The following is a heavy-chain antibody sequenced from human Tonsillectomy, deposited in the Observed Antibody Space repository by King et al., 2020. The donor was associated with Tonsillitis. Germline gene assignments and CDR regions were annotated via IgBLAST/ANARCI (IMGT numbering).Heavy chain of an antibody. J-gene: IGHJ6*03. CDR3: ARRGIVPAARDFYYYSMDV. CDR1: GGTISSSSYY. D-gene: IGHD2-2*01. Sequence: QLQESGPGLVKPSETLSLTCIVAGGTISSSSYYWGWIRQPPGKGLEWIGSMDYSGSTYYNSSLKSRVTISGDTSKNQLSLKLTSVTAADTAVYYCARRGIVPAARDFYYYSMDVWGKGTTVTVSS. CDR2: MDYSGST. V-gene: IGHV4-39*01.